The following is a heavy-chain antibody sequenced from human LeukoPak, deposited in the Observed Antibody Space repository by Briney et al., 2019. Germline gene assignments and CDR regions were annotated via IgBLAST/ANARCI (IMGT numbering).Heavy chain of an antibody. CDR2: TYFRSKWIY. V-gene: IGHV6-1*01. CDR1: GDSVSSNSAT. CDR3: ARAGRGYYDY. D-gene: IGHD3-22*01. Sequence: KTSQTLSLTCAISGDSVSSNSATWHWIRQSPSRGLEWLARTYFRSKWIYDYAPSLKSRLTISPDTSKNQFALQLNSVTPEDTAVYFRARAGRGYYDYWGQGTLATVSS. J-gene: IGHJ4*02.